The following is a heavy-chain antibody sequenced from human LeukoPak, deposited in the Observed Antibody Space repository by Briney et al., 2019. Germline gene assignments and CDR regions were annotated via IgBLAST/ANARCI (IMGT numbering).Heavy chain of an antibody. J-gene: IGHJ6*03. CDR3: ARRASILTGYHYYYYMDV. CDR2: ISSSGSTI. V-gene: IGHV3-11*01. CDR1: VFTFSDYY. Sequence: GGSLRLSRASSVFTFSDYYTSWIRRAPGKGLEWVSYISSSGSTIYYADSVKGRFTISRNNAKNSLYLQMNSLRAENTAVYYCARRASILTGYHYYYYMDVWGKGTTVTVSS. D-gene: IGHD3-9*01.